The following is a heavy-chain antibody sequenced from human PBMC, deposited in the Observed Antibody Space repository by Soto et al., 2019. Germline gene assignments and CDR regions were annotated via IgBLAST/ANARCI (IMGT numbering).Heavy chain of an antibody. J-gene: IGHJ6*02. CDR2: TYYRSKWYN. CDR3: ARENGAAAQAHYYYGMDV. D-gene: IGHD2-2*01. Sequence: QAQLQQSGPGLVKPSQTLSLTCAISGDTVSSNSATWNWIRQSPSRGLEWLGRTYYRSKWYNDYAVSVKSRLTINPDTSKNQFSLQLNSVTPDDTAVYYCARENGAAAQAHYYYGMDVWGQGTTVTVSS. V-gene: IGHV6-1*01. CDR1: GDTVSSNSAT.